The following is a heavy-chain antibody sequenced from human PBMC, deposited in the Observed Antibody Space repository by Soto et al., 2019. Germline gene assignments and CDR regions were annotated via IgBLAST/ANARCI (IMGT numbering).Heavy chain of an antibody. CDR2: IWFDGSKT. Sequence: QVQLVESGGGVVQPGKSLRLSCAASGFAFSRFGMHWVRQTPDKGLEWVAVIWFDGSKTYYADAVKGRFTISRDNSNNTLYLQTNSLRAEDTAVYYCGRGGENFFDYWGQGALVTVSS. CDR1: GFAFSRFG. J-gene: IGHJ4*02. CDR3: GRGGENFFDY. V-gene: IGHV3-33*01.